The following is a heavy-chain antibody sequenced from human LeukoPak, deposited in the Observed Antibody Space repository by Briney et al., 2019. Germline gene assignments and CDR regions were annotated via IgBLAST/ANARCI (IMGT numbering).Heavy chain of an antibody. D-gene: IGHD3-10*01. CDR2: SRNRANSYTT. CDR1: GFTLSDHY. J-gene: IGHJ3*02. Sequence: GGSLRLSCVASGFTLSDHYMDWVRQAPGKGLEWVARSRNRANSYTTEYAASVKGRFTISRDDSKNSLYLQMNSLKTEDTAVYYCSRYYYNSGSYRAFDIWGQGTMVTVSS. CDR3: SRYYYNSGSYRAFDI. V-gene: IGHV3-72*01.